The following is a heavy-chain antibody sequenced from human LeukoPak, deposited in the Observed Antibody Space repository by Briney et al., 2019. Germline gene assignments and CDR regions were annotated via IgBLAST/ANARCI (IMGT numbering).Heavy chain of an antibody. CDR3: ARDKSGRNSYEFDH. CDR2: ISSSGSTI. CDR1: GFTFSSYE. V-gene: IGHV3-48*03. Sequence: GGSLRLSCAASGFTFSSYEMNWVRQAPGKGLEWVSYISSSGSTIYYADSVKGRFTISRDNAKNSLYLQMNSLRAEDTAVYYCARDKSGRNSYEFDHWGQGTLVTVSS. D-gene: IGHD5-18*01. J-gene: IGHJ4*02.